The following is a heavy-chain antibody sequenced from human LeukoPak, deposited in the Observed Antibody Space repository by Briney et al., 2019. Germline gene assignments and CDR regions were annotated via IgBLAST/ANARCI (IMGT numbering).Heavy chain of an antibody. Sequence: GESLKISCKGSGYSFATYWIAWVRQMPGKGLEWMGIIYPGDSDTRYSPSFQGQVTISADKSISTAYLQWSSLKASDTAMYYCARHRGLAGGNSDYWGQGTLVTVSS. CDR3: ARHRGLAGGNSDY. V-gene: IGHV5-51*01. CDR1: GYSFATYW. CDR2: IYPGDSDT. J-gene: IGHJ4*02. D-gene: IGHD4-23*01.